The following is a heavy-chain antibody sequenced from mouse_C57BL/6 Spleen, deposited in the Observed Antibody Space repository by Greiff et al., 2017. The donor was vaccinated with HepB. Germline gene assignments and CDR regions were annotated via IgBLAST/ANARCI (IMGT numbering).Heavy chain of an antibody. J-gene: IGHJ4*01. CDR2: IYPGDGDT. V-gene: IGHV1-82*01. CDR3: ARSGLYDGYYSYAMDY. Sequence: LQQSGPELVKPGASVKISCKASGYAFSSSWMNWVKQRPGKGLEWIGRIYPGDGDTNYNGKFKGKATLTADKSSSTAYMQLSSLTSEDSAVYFCARSGLYDGYYSYAMDYWGQGTSVTVSS. D-gene: IGHD2-3*01. CDR1: GYAFSSSW.